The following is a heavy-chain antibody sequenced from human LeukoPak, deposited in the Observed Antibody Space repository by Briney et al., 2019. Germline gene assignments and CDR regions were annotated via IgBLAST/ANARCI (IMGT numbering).Heavy chain of an antibody. CDR2: IRGNSERT. J-gene: IGHJ4*02. CDR1: GFSFSAYA. V-gene: IGHV3-23*01. Sequence: GGPLRLSCVASGFSFSAYAITWVRQAPGKGMEWVSAIRGNSERTYYADSVRGRFTISRDNSKATSYLQISSLRVEDTAVYYCAREQSGTRGWYTVDYWGQGTLVAASS. D-gene: IGHD6-19*01. CDR3: AREQSGTRGWYTVDY.